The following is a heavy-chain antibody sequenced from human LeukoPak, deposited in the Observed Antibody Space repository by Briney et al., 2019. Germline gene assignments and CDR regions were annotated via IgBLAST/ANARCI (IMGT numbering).Heavy chain of an antibody. CDR3: AKSASNALDI. V-gene: IGHV3-74*01. CDR1: GFTFSSYW. Sequence: PGGSLRLSCAASGFTFSSYWMHWVRQAPGKGLVWVSRISSERNSTYYADSVKGRATISRDNAKNTMYLQMNSLRAEDTAVYYCAKSASNALDIWGQGTMVTGSS. J-gene: IGHJ3*02. CDR2: ISSERNST.